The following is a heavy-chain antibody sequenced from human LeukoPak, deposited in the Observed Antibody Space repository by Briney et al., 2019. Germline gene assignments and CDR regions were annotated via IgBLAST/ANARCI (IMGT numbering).Heavy chain of an antibody. J-gene: IGHJ3*02. V-gene: IGHV4-59*08. CDR3: ARQGGLYFSI. CDR2: IFYSGST. Sequence: SETLSLTCTVSGGSISSYYWSWIRQPPGKGLEWIGNIFYSGSTNYNPSPKSRVTISVDTAKNQFSLKLSSVTAADTAVYYCARQGGLYFSIWGQRTMVTVSS. CDR1: GGSISSYY. D-gene: IGHD2-2*02.